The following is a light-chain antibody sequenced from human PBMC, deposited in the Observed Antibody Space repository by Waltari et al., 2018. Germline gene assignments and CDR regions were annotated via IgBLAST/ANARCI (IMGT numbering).Light chain of an antibody. CDR2: DKN. Sequence: SSELTQDPAVSVAMGQPVPITCQGNGPRSYYANWYQQRPGQAPILIMYDKNNRPSGVPDRFSGSNSDNTASLTITGAQAEDEASYYCHSRDASGVGGSFGGGTKLTVL. J-gene: IGLJ2*01. CDR1: GPRSYY. V-gene: IGLV3-19*01. CDR3: HSRDASGVGGS.